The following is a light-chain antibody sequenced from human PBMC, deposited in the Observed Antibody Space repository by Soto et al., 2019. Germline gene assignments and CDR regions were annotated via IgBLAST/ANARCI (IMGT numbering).Light chain of an antibody. CDR2: AAS. V-gene: IGKV1-39*01. Sequence: DIQMTQSPPSLSASVGDRVTINCRASQSIGTSLNWYQQKPGTAPKLLIYAASSLQSGVPSRFSGGGSGTDFTLTISSLQPEDFATDYCQRSYSIPLTFGQGTRLEIK. CDR3: QRSYSIPLT. J-gene: IGKJ5*01. CDR1: QSIGTS.